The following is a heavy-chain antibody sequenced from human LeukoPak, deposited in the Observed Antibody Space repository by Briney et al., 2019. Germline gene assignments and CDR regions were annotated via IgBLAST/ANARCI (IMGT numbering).Heavy chain of an antibody. CDR2: IYYSGST. CDR1: GGSISSYY. D-gene: IGHD3-3*01. CDR3: ARVGPRISLWSGYSSFWFDP. J-gene: IGHJ5*02. V-gene: IGHV4-59*01. Sequence: SETLSLTCTVSGGSISSYYWSWIRQPPGKGLEWIGYIYYSGSTNYNPSLKSRVTIPVDTSKNQFSLKLSSVTAADTAVYYCARVGPRISLWSGYSSFWFDPWGQGTLVTVSS.